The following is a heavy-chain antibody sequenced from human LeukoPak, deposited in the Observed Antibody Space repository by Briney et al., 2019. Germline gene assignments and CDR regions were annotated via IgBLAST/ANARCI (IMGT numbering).Heavy chain of an antibody. Sequence: GGSLRLSCAASGFTFSTYVISWARQAPGKGLEWVSTISVGGDTTFYADSVKGRFTISRDNSQHTLYLQMNSLRAEDTAVYYCAKGGSGSYYVRIDFWGQGTLVTVSS. D-gene: IGHD1-26*01. V-gene: IGHV3-23*01. CDR3: AKGGSGSYYVRIDF. CDR2: ISVGGDTT. CDR1: GFTFSTYV. J-gene: IGHJ4*02.